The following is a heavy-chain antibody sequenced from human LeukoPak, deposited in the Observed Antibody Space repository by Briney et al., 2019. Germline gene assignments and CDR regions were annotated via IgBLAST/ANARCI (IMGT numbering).Heavy chain of an antibody. D-gene: IGHD1/OR15-1a*01. J-gene: IGHJ4*02. CDR2: IYSGGST. Sequence: GGSLRLSCAASGFTVSSNYMSWVRQAPGKGPEWVSVIYSGGSTYYADSVKGRFTISRDNSKNTLYLQMNSLRAEDTAVYYCARHSTLVGWNKAGDYFDYWGQGTLVTVSS. CDR3: ARHSTLVGWNKAGDYFDY. V-gene: IGHV3-53*05. CDR1: GFTVSSNY.